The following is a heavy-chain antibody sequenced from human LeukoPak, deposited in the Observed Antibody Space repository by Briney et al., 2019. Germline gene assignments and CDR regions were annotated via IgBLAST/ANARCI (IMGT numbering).Heavy chain of an antibody. J-gene: IGHJ5*02. D-gene: IGHD2-2*01. CDR1: GFTFSSYA. Sequence: PGGSLRLSCAASGFTFSSYAMSWVRQAPGKGLEWVSAISGSGGSTYYADSVKGRFTISRDNSKNTLYLQMNSLRAEDTAVYYCAKMGGTIVVVPAALNWFDPWGQGTLVTVSS. V-gene: IGHV3-23*01. CDR2: ISGSGGST. CDR3: AKMGGTIVVVPAALNWFDP.